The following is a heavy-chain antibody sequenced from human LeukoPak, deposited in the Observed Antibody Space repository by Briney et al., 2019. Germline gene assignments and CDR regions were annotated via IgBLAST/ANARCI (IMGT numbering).Heavy chain of an antibody. D-gene: IGHD1-26*01. J-gene: IGHJ4*02. CDR1: GYTFTGYY. Sequence: ASVKVSCKASGYTFTGYYMHWVRQAPGQGLEWMGWINPNSGGTNYAQKVQGRVTMATNTSTSTAYMELRSLTSDDTAVYYCARVWDRPNDLVGARNFDFWGQGTLVIVSS. CDR2: INPNSGGT. CDR3: ARVWDRPNDLVGARNFDF. V-gene: IGHV1-2*02.